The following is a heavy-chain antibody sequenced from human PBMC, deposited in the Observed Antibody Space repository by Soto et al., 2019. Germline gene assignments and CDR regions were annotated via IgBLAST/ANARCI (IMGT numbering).Heavy chain of an antibody. CDR1: GFTVSSNY. J-gene: IGHJ3*02. CDR3: ASPSGEWIDAFDI. V-gene: IGHV3-53*02. D-gene: IGHD3-10*01. Sequence: EVQLVETGGGLIQPGGSLRLSCAASGFTVSSNYMSWVRQAPGKGLEWVSVIYSGGSTYYADSVKGRFTISRDNSKNTLYLEMNSLRAEDTAVYYCASPSGEWIDAFDIWGQGTMVTVSS. CDR2: IYSGGST.